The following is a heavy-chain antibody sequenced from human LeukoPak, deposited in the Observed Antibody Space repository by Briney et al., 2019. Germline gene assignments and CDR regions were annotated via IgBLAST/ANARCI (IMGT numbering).Heavy chain of an antibody. Sequence: GGSLRLSCAASGFTFSNYAMSWVRQAPGKGLEWVSTISGTAASTYYADSVKGRFAISRDNSKNTLFLQVNNLRAEDTALYYCAKDRLYSSGGFLDHWGQGTLVTVSS. CDR2: ISGTAAST. D-gene: IGHD6-19*01. V-gene: IGHV3-23*01. CDR3: AKDRLYSSGGFLDH. CDR1: GFTFSNYA. J-gene: IGHJ4*02.